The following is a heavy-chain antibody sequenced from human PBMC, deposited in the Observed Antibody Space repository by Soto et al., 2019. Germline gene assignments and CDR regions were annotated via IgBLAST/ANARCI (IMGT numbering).Heavy chain of an antibody. CDR1: GFTFSSYC. V-gene: IGHV3-7*01. J-gene: IGHJ2*01. D-gene: IGHD2-21*02. CDR2: IKQDGSEK. Sequence: EVQLVESGGGLVQPGGSLRLSCAASGFTFSSYCMSWVRQAPGKGLEWVANIKQDGSEKYYVDSVKGRFTISRDNAKHSLYLQMNRLRDEDTAVYYCARDPRLHSVVVTASWYFDLWGRGTLVTVSS. CDR3: ARDPRLHSVVVTASWYFDL.